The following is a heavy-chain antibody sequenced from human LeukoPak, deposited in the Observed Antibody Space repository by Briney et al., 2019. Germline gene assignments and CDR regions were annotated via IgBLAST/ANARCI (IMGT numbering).Heavy chain of an antibody. J-gene: IGHJ4*02. CDR3: ARVRIGSAWSLYYFDY. Sequence: PGGSLRLSCAASGSTFSSYCMSWVRPAPGKGLEWVANIKQDGSEKYYVDSVKGRFTISRDNARNSLYLQMNSLRAEDTAVYYCARVRIGSAWSLYYFDYWGQGTLVTVSP. D-gene: IGHD1-26*01. CDR2: IKQDGSEK. V-gene: IGHV3-7*04. CDR1: GSTFSSYC.